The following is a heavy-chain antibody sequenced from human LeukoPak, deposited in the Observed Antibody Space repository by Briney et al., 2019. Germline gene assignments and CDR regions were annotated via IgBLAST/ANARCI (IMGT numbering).Heavy chain of an antibody. CDR1: GFTFNTYW. V-gene: IGHV3-15*01. D-gene: IGHD2-2*01. J-gene: IGHJ5*02. CDR3: TTDLPIVVVPAALGYWFDP. CDR2: IKSKTDGGTT. Sequence: GGSLRLSCAVSGFTFNTYWMSWVRQAPGKGLDWVGRIKSKTDGGTTDYAAPVKGRFTISRDDSKNTLSLQMNSLKTEDTAVYYCTTDLPIVVVPAALGYWFDPWGQGTLVTVSA.